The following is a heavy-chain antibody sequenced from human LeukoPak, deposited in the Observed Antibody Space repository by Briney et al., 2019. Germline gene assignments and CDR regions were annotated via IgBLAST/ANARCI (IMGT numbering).Heavy chain of an antibody. CDR2: INQGGSAT. D-gene: IGHD6-13*01. CDR1: GGSFSGYY. V-gene: IGHV3-7*01. CDR3: ARTTWSEGVLQQWYFDY. Sequence: PSETLSLTCAVYGGSFSGYYWSWVRQAPGKGLEWVANINQGGSATYYMNSVKGRFTIARDNAKNSLYLQMNSLEAEDTAVYHCARTTWSEGVLQQWYFDYWGQGTLVTVSS. J-gene: IGHJ4*02.